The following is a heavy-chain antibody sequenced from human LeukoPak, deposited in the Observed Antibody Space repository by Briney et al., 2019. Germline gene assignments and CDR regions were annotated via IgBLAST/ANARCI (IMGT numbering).Heavy chain of an antibody. CDR1: GYTFTSYG. Sequence: GASVKVSCKASGYTFTSYGISWVGQAPGQGLEWMGWISAYNGNTNHAQKLQGRVTMTTDTSTSTAYMELRSLRSDDTAVYYCVRDPSYIVVVSSTVTGFDPWGQGTLVTVSS. CDR2: ISAYNGNT. D-gene: IGHD2-2*01. J-gene: IGHJ5*02. CDR3: VRDPSYIVVVSSTVTGFDP. V-gene: IGHV1-18*01.